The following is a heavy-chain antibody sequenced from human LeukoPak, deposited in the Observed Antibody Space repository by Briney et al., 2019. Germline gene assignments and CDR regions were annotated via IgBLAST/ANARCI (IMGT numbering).Heavy chain of an antibody. Sequence: GGSLRLSCAASGFTFSSYGMHWVRQAPGKGLEWVAVIWYDGSNKYYADSVKGRFTISRDNSKNTLYLQMNSLRAEDTAVYYCAKSAGATTAGRHDYWGQGTLVTASS. V-gene: IGHV3-33*06. CDR1: GFTFSSYG. CDR3: AKSAGATTAGRHDY. J-gene: IGHJ4*02. CDR2: IWYDGSNK. D-gene: IGHD1-26*01.